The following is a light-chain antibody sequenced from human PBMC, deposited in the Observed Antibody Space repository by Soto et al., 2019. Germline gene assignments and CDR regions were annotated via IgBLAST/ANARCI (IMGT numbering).Light chain of an antibody. Sequence: EIVLTQSPATLSVSPGERATLSCRASQSLNSDFAWYQQKPGQAPRLLIYGASTRATGIPARFSGSESGTEFTLTISSLQSEDFAVYYCQQYNNWPRTFGQGTKVEIK. J-gene: IGKJ1*01. V-gene: IGKV3-15*01. CDR1: QSLNSD. CDR3: QQYNNWPRT. CDR2: GAS.